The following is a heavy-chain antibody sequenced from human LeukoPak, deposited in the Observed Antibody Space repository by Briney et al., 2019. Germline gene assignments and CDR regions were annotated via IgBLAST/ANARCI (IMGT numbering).Heavy chain of an antibody. Sequence: SETLSLTCTVSGGSISSYYWSWIRKPAGKGLEWIGRIYTSGSTNYNPSLKSRVTMSVDTSKNQFSLKLSSVTAADTAVYYCARSIAYYYDSSGYSFDYWGQGTLVTVSS. CDR2: IYTSGST. CDR1: GGSISSYY. D-gene: IGHD3-22*01. V-gene: IGHV4-4*07. CDR3: ARSIAYYYDSSGYSFDY. J-gene: IGHJ4*02.